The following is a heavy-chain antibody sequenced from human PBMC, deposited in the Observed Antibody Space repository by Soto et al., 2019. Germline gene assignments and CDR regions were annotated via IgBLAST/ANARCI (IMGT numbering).Heavy chain of an antibody. Sequence: QVQLVQSGAEVKKPGSSVKVSCKASGGTFSSYTISWVRQAPGQGLEWMGRIIPILGIANYAQKFQARVTITADKSTSTAYMELSSLRSEDTAVYYCAREGERYFSMDVWGKGTTVTVSS. D-gene: IGHD3-9*01. V-gene: IGHV1-69*08. CDR2: IIPILGIA. J-gene: IGHJ6*03. CDR3: AREGERYFSMDV. CDR1: GGTFSSYT.